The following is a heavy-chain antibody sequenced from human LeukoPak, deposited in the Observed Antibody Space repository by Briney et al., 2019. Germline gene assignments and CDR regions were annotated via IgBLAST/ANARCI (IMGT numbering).Heavy chain of an antibody. Sequence: ASVKVSCKASGGTFSSYAISWVRQAPGQGLEWMGGIIPIFGTANYAQKFQGRVTITTDESTSTAYMELSSLRSEDTAVSYCASPAHYYDSSGYSSYWGQGTLVTVSS. CDR2: IIPIFGTA. J-gene: IGHJ4*02. CDR1: GGTFSSYA. V-gene: IGHV1-69*05. D-gene: IGHD3-22*01. CDR3: ASPAHYYDSSGYSSY.